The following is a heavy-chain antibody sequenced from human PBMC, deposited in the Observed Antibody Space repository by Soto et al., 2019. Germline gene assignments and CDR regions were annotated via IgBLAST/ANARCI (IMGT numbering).Heavy chain of an antibody. Sequence: APVKVSCKAFGYTFTNYDINWVGQATGQGLEWMGGTNPKSGNTGYAQTFQGRFTMTRNTSLSTAYMELSSLRSEDTAVYYCARGQKVWFWSGPNSAYYYYYMDVWGKGTTVTVSS. CDR1: GYTFTNYD. D-gene: IGHD3-3*01. V-gene: IGHV1-8*01. CDR2: TNPKSGNT. J-gene: IGHJ6*03. CDR3: ARGQKVWFWSGPNSAYYYYYMDV.